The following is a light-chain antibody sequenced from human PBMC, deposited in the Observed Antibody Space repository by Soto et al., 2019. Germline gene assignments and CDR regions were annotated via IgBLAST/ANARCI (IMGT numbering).Light chain of an antibody. Sequence: DIQMTQSPSTLSASVGDRVTITCRASQSISSWLAWYQQKPGKAPKLLIYRASIRATGIPDRFSGSGSGTDFTLTISRLEPEDFAVYYCQQYGASPLTFGGGTKVDIK. V-gene: IGKV1-5*01. J-gene: IGKJ4*01. CDR3: QQYGASPLT. CDR1: QSISSW. CDR2: RAS.